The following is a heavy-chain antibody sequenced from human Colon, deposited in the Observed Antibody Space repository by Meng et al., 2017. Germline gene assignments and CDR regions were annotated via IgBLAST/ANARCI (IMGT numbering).Heavy chain of an antibody. CDR2: INSDGSST. Sequence: GGSLRLSCAVSGFTFSSYWMHWVRQAPGKGLVWVSRINSDGSSTTYADSVKDRFTISRDNARNTLYLQMSSLRAEDTAVYYCARDKTSDYLGSWGQGTLVTVSS. V-gene: IGHV3-74*01. D-gene: IGHD2-21*01. CDR1: GFTFSSYW. J-gene: IGHJ4*02. CDR3: ARDKTSDYLGS.